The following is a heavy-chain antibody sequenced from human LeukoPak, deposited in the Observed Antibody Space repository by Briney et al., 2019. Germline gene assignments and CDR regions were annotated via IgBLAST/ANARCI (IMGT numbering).Heavy chain of an antibody. Sequence: SETLSLTCTVSGGSISSSSYYWGWIRQPPGKGLEWIGSIYYSGSTYYNPPLKSRVTISVDTSKNQFSLKLSSVTAADTAVYYCARGFYQLLGGYWGQGTLVTVSS. V-gene: IGHV4-39*07. CDR2: IYYSGST. D-gene: IGHD2-2*01. CDR3: ARGFYQLLGGY. CDR1: GGSISSSSYY. J-gene: IGHJ4*02.